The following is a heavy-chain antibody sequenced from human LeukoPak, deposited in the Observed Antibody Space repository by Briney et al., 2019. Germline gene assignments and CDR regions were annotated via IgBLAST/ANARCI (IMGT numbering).Heavy chain of an antibody. J-gene: IGHJ4*02. D-gene: IGHD6-6*01. Sequence: GGSLRLSCAASGFTFSTSWMAWVRQAPGKGLEWVSAISGSGGSTYYADSVKGRFTISRDNSKNTLYLQMNSLRAEDTAVYYCAKPSIAARRAIDYWGQGTLVTVSS. V-gene: IGHV3-23*01. CDR2: ISGSGGST. CDR1: GFTFSTSW. CDR3: AKPSIAARRAIDY.